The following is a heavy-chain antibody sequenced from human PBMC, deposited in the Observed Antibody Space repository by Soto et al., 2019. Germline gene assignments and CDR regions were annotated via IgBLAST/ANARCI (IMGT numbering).Heavy chain of an antibody. Sequence: GGSLRLSCAASGFIFSRYGLHWVRQAPGKGLEWVAGISNDGRNTYYADSVRGRFTISRDNSKNTLFLQMNSLKPEDTAVYYCAKDGASVGAPYYYYGMDVWGQGTTVTVSS. J-gene: IGHJ6*02. V-gene: IGHV3-30*18. D-gene: IGHD1-26*01. CDR2: ISNDGRNT. CDR1: GFIFSRYG. CDR3: AKDGASVGAPYYYYGMDV.